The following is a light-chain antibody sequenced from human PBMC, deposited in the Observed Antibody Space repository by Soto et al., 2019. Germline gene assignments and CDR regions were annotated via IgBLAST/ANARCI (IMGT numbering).Light chain of an antibody. CDR2: EDN. Sequence: LTQPPSVSAAPGQKVTISCSGSSSNIGNNYVSWYQQLPGTAPTTVIYEDNRRPSGVPDRFSGSIDRSSNSASLTISGLKTEDEADYYCQSYDSSNHWVFGGGTKLTVL. J-gene: IGLJ3*02. V-gene: IGLV6-57*02. CDR3: QSYDSSNHWV. CDR1: SSNIGNNY.